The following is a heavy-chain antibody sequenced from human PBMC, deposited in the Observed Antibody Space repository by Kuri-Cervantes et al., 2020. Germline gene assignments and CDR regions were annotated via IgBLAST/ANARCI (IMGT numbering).Heavy chain of an antibody. J-gene: IGHJ4*02. CDR3: ARATDGVDY. CDR1: GGSISSYY. D-gene: IGHD3-10*01. V-gene: IGHV4-59*12. Sequence: GSLRLSCTVSGGSISSYYWSWIRQPPGKGLEWIGYIYYSGSTNCNPSLKSRVTISVDTSKNQFSLKLSSVTAADTAVYYCARATDGVDYWGQGTLVTVSS. CDR2: IYYSGST.